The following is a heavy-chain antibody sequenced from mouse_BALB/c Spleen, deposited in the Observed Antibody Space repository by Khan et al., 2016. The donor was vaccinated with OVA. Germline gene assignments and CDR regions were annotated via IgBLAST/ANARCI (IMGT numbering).Heavy chain of an antibody. Sequence: VQLVESGPGLVKPSQSLSLTCTVTGYSITSGYGWNWIRLFPGNKLEWMGYISYSGSTNYNPSLKSRISITRDTSKNQFFLQLDSVTTEDTATYYCARTARIKYWGQGTTLTVSS. CDR3: ARTARIKY. CDR1: GYSITSGYG. V-gene: IGHV3-2*02. CDR2: ISYSGST. J-gene: IGHJ2*01. D-gene: IGHD1-2*01.